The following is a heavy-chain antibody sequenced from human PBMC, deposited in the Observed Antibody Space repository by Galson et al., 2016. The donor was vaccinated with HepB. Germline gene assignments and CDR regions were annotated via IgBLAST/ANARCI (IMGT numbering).Heavy chain of an antibody. V-gene: IGHV1-2*06. CDR2: INPYTGGT. D-gene: IGHD3-10*01. Sequence: SCKASGYTFTGYFIHWVRQAPGQGLEWMGRINPYTGGTYYAQKFQGRVTMTRDTSISTAYMELSSLISDDTAVYYCARVGSRVTLYYFDYWGQGTLVTVSS. J-gene: IGHJ4*02. CDR3: ARVGSRVTLYYFDY. CDR1: GYTFTGYF.